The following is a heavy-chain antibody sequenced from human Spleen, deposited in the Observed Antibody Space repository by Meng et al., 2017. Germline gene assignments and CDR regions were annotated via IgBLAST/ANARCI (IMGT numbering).Heavy chain of an antibody. CDR3: SRDEDISAAGKLFGDY. Sequence: SAKVSCKASGGTFSSYTISWVRQAPGQGLEWMGWISPILGIANYAQKFQGRVPTTADKTTNKAYTELSSLTSEDTAMYYCSRDEDISAAGKLFGDYWGQGTLVTVSS. V-gene: IGHV1-69*10. CDR2: ISPILGIA. D-gene: IGHD6-25*01. CDR1: GGTFSSYT. J-gene: IGHJ4*02.